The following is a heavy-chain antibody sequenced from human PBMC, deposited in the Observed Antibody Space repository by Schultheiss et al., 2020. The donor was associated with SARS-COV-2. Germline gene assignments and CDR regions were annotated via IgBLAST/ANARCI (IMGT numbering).Heavy chain of an antibody. CDR3: ARLGSSPASYYYYGMDV. CDR1: GGSISSSSYY. D-gene: IGHD6-13*01. CDR2: IYTSGST. J-gene: IGHJ6*02. V-gene: IGHV4-61*02. Sequence: LRLSCTVSGGSISSSSYYWSWIRQPAGKGLEWIGRIYTSGSTNYNPSLKSRVTMSVDTSKNQFSLKLSSVTAADTAVYYCARLGSSPASYYYYGMDVWGQGTTVTVSS.